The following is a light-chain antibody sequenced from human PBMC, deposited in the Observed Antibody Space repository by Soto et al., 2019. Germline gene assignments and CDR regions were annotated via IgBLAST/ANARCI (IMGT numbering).Light chain of an antibody. J-gene: IGKJ4*01. Sequence: IQIAQTRSTLSASVGDRVTITCWASQSISSWLAWYQQKPGKAPKLLIYDASSLESGVPSRFSGSGSGTEFTLTISSLQPEDFATYYCLQHNSYPLGFGGGTKVDI. V-gene: IGKV1-5*01. CDR2: DAS. CDR1: QSISSW. CDR3: LQHNSYPLG.